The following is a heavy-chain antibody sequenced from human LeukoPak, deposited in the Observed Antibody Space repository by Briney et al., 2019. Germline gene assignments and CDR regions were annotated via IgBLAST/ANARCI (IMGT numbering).Heavy chain of an antibody. CDR2: MYYSGST. V-gene: IGHV4-39*07. CDR3: ARGGDYFDY. J-gene: IGHJ4*02. CDR1: GGSITGSSYY. Sequence: SETLSLTCTVSGGSITGSSYYWGWIRQPPGKGLDWIGSMYYSGSTNYNPSLKSRVTMSVDTSKNQFSLKLSSVTAADTAVYYCARGGDYFDYWGQGTLVTVSS.